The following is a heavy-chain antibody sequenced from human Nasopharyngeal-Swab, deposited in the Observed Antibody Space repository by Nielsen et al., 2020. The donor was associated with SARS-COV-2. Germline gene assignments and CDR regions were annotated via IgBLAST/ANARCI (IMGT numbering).Heavy chain of an antibody. CDR1: GFTFSSYG. D-gene: IGHD5-12*01. CDR2: ISYDGSNK. J-gene: IGHJ6*02. V-gene: IGHV3-30*18. CDR3: AKDRDSGDDSGEYYHYYGMDV. Sequence: GESLKISCAASGFTFSSYGMHWVRQAPGKGLEWVAVISYDGSNKYYADSVKGRFTISRDNSKNTLYLQMNSLRAEDTAMYYCAKDRDSGDDSGEYYHYYGMDVWGQGTSVTVS.